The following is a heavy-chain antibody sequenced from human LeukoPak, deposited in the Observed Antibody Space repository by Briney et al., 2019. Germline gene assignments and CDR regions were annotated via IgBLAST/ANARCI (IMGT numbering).Heavy chain of an antibody. J-gene: IGHJ6*03. CDR3: AREGLAAYYYYMDV. D-gene: IGHD6-19*01. CDR2: MNPNSGNT. CDR1: GYTFTSYD. Sequence: ASVKVSCKASGYTFTSYDINWVRQATGQGLEWMGWMNPNSGNTGYAQKFQGRVTMTRNTSISTAYMELSSLRSEDTAVYYCAREGLAAYYYYMDVWGKGTTVTVSS. V-gene: IGHV1-8*01.